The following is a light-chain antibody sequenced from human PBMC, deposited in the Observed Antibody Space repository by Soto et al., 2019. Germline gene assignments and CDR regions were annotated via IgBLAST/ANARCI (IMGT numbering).Light chain of an antibody. J-gene: IGKJ1*01. CDR1: HAIGNS. Sequence: DIQMTQSPSSLSASVGDRVTITCRTSHAIGNSVNWYQQKPGKAPNLLVYGTSTLHSGVPSRFSGSGSGTAFTLTISSAQREDFATYYCQQSFASSWTFGQRTKVEIK. V-gene: IGKV1-39*01. CDR3: QQSFASSWT. CDR2: GTS.